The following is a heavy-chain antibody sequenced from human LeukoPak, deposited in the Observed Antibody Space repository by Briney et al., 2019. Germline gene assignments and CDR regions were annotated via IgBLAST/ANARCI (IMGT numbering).Heavy chain of an antibody. V-gene: IGHV5-51*01. CDR2: IYPGDSDT. Sequence: YWSWIRQPPGKGLEWMGIIYPGDSDTRYSPSFQGQVTISADKSISTAYLQWSSLKASDTAMYYCARLGVDYYDSSGYPYFDYWGQGTLVTVSS. J-gene: IGHJ4*02. CDR3: ARLGVDYYDSSGYPYFDY. CDR1: YW. D-gene: IGHD3-22*01.